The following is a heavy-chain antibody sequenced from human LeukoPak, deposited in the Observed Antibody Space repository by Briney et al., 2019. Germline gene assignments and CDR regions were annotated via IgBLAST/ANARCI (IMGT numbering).Heavy chain of an antibody. J-gene: IGHJ4*02. V-gene: IGHV3-48*01. CDR3: ARRLFGVVGGFDY. D-gene: IGHD3-10*01. Sequence: GGSLRLSCAASGFTFSSYGMNWVRQAPGKGLEWVSCISSSSDTIYYADSVKGRFTISRDNAKNSLYLQMNSLRAEDTAVYYCARRLFGVVGGFDYWGQGTLVTVSS. CDR1: GFTFSSYG. CDR2: ISSSSDTI.